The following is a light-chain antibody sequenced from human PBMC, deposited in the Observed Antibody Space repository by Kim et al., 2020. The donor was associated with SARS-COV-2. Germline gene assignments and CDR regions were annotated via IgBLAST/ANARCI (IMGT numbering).Light chain of an antibody. CDR2: AGS. CDR3: QACDDSLSGGV. V-gene: IGLV1-40*01. Sequence: VPVACTGWTSAIAVRNDAPWSPETRGPAPNLLIYAGSTQPSGVPDRFSGSKSATSASLAISGLRVEDEADYYCQACDDSLSGGVFGGGTQLTVL. J-gene: IGLJ3*02. CDR1: TSAIAVRND.